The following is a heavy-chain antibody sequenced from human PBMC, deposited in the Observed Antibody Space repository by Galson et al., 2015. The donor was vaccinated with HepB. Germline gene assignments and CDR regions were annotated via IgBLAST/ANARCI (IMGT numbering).Heavy chain of an antibody. CDR3: ARGTVVTPETFDY. D-gene: IGHD4-23*01. V-gene: IGHV3-48*01. J-gene: IGHJ4*02. CDR2: ISSSSSTI. Sequence: SLRLSCAASGFTFSSYSMNWVRQAPGKGLEWVSYISSSSSTIYYADSVKGRFTITRDNAKNSLYLQMNSLRAEDTAVYYCARGTVVTPETFDYWGQGTLVTVSS. CDR1: GFTFSSYS.